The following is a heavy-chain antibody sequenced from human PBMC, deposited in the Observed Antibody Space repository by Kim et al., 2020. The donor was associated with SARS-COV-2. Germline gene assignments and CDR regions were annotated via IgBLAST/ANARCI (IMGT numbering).Heavy chain of an antibody. CDR2: IRSKAYGGTT. Sequence: GGSLRLSCSASGFTFSDYAMIWFRQAPGKGLEWVGIIRSKAYGGTTENAASVKGRFTISRDDSKSIAYLQMNSLKTEDTAVYYCSRVGGYCSSTSCYAHNKYFDFWGQGTLVTVSS. CDR3: SRVGGYCSSTSCYAHNKYFDF. CDR1: GFTFSDYA. J-gene: IGHJ4*02. D-gene: IGHD2-2*01. V-gene: IGHV3-49*03.